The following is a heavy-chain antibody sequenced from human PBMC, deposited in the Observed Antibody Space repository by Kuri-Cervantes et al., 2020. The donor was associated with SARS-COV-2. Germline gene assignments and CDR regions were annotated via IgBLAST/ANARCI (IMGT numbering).Heavy chain of an antibody. D-gene: IGHD2-2*01. CDR3: ANTENTCSSTSCPQYYYYYYGMDV. V-gene: IGHV1-69*13. Sequence: SVKVSCKASGGTFSSYAISWVRQAPGQGLEWMGGIIPIFGTANYAQKFQGRVTITADESTSTAYMELSSLRSEDTAVYYCANTENTCSSTSCPQYYYYYYGMDVRGQGTTVTVSS. CDR2: IIPIFGTA. J-gene: IGHJ6*02. CDR1: GGTFSSYA.